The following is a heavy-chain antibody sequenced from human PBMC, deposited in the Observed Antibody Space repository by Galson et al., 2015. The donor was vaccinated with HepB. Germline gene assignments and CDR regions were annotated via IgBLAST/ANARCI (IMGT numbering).Heavy chain of an antibody. Sequence: SLRLSCAASGFTFSSYWMSWVRQAPGKGLEWVANIKQDGSEKYYVDSVKGRFTISRDNAKNSLYLQMNSLRAEDTAVYYCARDVVGIAAAGAYYYYMDVWGKGTTVTASS. CDR3: ARDVVGIAAAGAYYYYMDV. D-gene: IGHD6-13*01. J-gene: IGHJ6*03. CDR1: GFTFSSYW. V-gene: IGHV3-7*01. CDR2: IKQDGSEK.